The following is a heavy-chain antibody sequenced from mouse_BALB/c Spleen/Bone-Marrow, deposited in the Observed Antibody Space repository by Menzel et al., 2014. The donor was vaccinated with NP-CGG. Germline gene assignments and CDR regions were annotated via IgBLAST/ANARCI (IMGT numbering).Heavy chain of an antibody. Sequence: QVQLQQSGAELAKPGASVKMSCKASGYTFTSYWMHWVKQRPGQGLEWIGYINPSTGYTEYNQKFKDKATLTADKSSGTAYMQLSSLTSEYSAVYYCARQITTVDYAMDYWGQGTSVTVSS. V-gene: IGHV1-7*01. CDR1: GYTFTSYW. J-gene: IGHJ4*01. D-gene: IGHD1-1*01. CDR3: ARQITTVDYAMDY. CDR2: INPSTGYT.